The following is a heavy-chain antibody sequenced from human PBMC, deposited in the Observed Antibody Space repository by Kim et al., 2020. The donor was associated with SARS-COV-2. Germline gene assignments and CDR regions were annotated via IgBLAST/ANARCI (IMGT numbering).Heavy chain of an antibody. Sequence: GGSLRLSCAASGFTFSSYAMSWVRQAPGKGLEWVSAISGSGGSTYYADSVKGRFTISRDNSKNTLYLQMNSLRAEDTAVYYCAKSGIYPRATYYYCYGLDFWGQGTPVTVSS. CDR3: AKSGIYPRATYYYCYGLDF. CDR2: ISGSGGST. D-gene: IGHD1-1*01. V-gene: IGHV3-23*01. CDR1: GFTFSSYA. J-gene: IGHJ6*02.